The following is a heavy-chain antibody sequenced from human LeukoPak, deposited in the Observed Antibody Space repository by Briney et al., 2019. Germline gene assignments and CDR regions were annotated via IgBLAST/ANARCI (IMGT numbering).Heavy chain of an antibody. CDR3: ARGTYYYGSGSYGGMDV. Sequence: GGSLRLSCAASGFTFSSYDMHWVRQATGKGLEWVSAIGTAGDTYYPGSVKGRFTISRENAKNSLYLQMNSLRAGDTAVYYCARGTYYYGSGSYGGMDVWGQGTTVTVSS. J-gene: IGHJ6*02. CDR1: GFTFSSYD. D-gene: IGHD3-10*01. V-gene: IGHV3-13*01. CDR2: IGTAGDT.